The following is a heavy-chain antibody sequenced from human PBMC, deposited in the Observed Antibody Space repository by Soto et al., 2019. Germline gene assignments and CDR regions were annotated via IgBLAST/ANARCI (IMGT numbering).Heavy chain of an antibody. J-gene: IGHJ5*02. D-gene: IGHD6-19*01. CDR3: ARDVVTAVASSVNWFDP. CDR2: IWYDGTKK. V-gene: IGHV3-33*01. Sequence: QVQLVESGGGVVQSGRSLTLSCAASGFSLRTYGMQWVRRAPGKGLEWVAFIWYDGTKKFYANSVKGRSTISKDNSNNILYLQMSGLRAEDTAVYYCARDVVTAVASSVNWFDPWGQGTLVTVSS. CDR1: GFSLRTYG.